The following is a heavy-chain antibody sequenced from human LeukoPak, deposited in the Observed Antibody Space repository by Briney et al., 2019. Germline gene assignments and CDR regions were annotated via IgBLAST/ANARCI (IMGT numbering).Heavy chain of an antibody. Sequence: PGGSLRPSCAASGFTFSRYGMHWVGQAPGKGLEWVGVISYDGSNKYYADSVKGRFTISRDNSKNTLYLQMNSLRAEDTAVYYCAKDYNYYDSSGYRDYWGQGTLVTVSS. CDR2: ISYDGSNK. J-gene: IGHJ4*02. D-gene: IGHD3-22*01. CDR1: GFTFSRYG. CDR3: AKDYNYYDSSGYRDY. V-gene: IGHV3-30*18.